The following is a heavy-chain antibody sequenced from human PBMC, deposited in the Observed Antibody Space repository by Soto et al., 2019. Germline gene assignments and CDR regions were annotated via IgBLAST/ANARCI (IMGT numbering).Heavy chain of an antibody. D-gene: IGHD2-2*01. V-gene: IGHV1-69*01. CDR3: GARYCSSTSCYEYYYGMDV. CDR2: ILPIFGTA. CDR1: GGTFSSYA. J-gene: IGHJ6*02. Sequence: QVQLVQSGAEVKKPGSSVKVSCKASGGTFSSYAISWVRQAPGQGLEWMGGILPIFGTANYAQKFQGRVTITADESTSKAYMELSSLRSEATAVYYCGARYCSSTSCYEYYYGMDVWGQGTTVTVSS.